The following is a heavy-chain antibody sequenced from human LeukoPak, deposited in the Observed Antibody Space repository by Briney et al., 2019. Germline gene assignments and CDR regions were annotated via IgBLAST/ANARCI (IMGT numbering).Heavy chain of an antibody. J-gene: IGHJ5*02. V-gene: IGHV3-30*18. Sequence: GRSLRLSCAASGFTFSSYGMHWVRQAPGKGLEWVAVISYDGGNKYYADSVKGRFTISRDNSKNTLYLQMNSLRAEDTAVYYCAKEDDYYDSSGPGSWGQGTLVTVSS. CDR1: GFTFSSYG. CDR2: ISYDGGNK. CDR3: AKEDDYYDSSGPGS. D-gene: IGHD3-22*01.